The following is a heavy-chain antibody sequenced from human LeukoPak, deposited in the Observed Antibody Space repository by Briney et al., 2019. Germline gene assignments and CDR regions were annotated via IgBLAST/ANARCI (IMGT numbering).Heavy chain of an antibody. CDR2: INPDSGDT. D-gene: IGHD1-26*01. CDR1: GYTFTGYY. Sequence: ASVKVSCKASGYTFTGYYMHWVRQAPGQGLEWMGWINPDSGDTTYARKFQGRVTMTRDTSISTAYMELSRLTSDDTAVYYCAREEGSYPESLDSWGQGSLVTVSS. J-gene: IGHJ4*02. V-gene: IGHV1-2*02. CDR3: AREEGSYPESLDS.